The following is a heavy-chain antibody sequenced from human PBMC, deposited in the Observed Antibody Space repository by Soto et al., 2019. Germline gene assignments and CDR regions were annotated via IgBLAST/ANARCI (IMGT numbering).Heavy chain of an antibody. D-gene: IGHD3-16*01. CDR1: GGTSTTYT. CDR2: IVPTLRLT. CDR3: TTEKYGAGRVGVYY. V-gene: IGHV1-69*02. Sequence: QVQLVQSGAEVKKPGSSLKVSCETSGGTSTTYTISWVRQAPGQGLQWMGRIVPTLRLTNYAQEFQGRLTITADTSTSTAHMELSSLTSEDAAVYYCTTEKYGAGRVGVYYWGQGTLVTVSS. J-gene: IGHJ4*02.